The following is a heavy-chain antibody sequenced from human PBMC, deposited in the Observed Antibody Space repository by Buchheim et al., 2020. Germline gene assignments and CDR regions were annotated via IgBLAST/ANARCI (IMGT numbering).Heavy chain of an antibody. CDR2: INEDGTEK. CDR1: GFTFRNYW. V-gene: IGHV3-7*03. D-gene: IGHD2/OR15-2a*01. Sequence: EVYLVESGGGLVQPGGSLRLSCAASGFTFRNYWMNWVRQAPGKGLEWLANINEDGTEKYYVDSVKGRFTISRDNAMSSGYLQMSSLRVEDTAVYYCAKHSIPWGQGT. CDR3: AKHSIP. J-gene: IGHJ5*02.